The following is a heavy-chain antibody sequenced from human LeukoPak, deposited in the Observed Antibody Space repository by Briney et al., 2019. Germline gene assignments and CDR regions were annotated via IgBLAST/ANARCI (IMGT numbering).Heavy chain of an antibody. CDR2: IYTSGST. V-gene: IGHV4-61*02. CDR3: ASAPGSYADAFDI. Sequence: SQTLSLTCTVSGGSISSGSYYWSWIRQPAGKGLEWIGRIYTSGSTNYNPSLKSRVTISVDTSKNQFSLKLSSVTAADTAVYYCASAPGSYADAFDIWGQGTMVTVSS. D-gene: IGHD3-16*01. CDR1: GGSISSGSYY. J-gene: IGHJ3*02.